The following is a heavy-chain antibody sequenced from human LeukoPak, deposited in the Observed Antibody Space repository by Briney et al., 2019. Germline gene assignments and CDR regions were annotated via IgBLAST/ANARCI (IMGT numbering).Heavy chain of an antibody. Sequence: GGSPELSFAAAGIPFSRLGMRWGRPAPGEGPGWGPAISGSGGSTYYADSVKGRFTISRDNSKNTLYLQMNSLRAEDTAVYYCAKAFDYYYGSGSKDWGQGTLVTVSS. CDR3: AKAFDYYYGSGSKD. D-gene: IGHD3-10*01. J-gene: IGHJ4*02. V-gene: IGHV3-23*01. CDR2: ISGSGGST. CDR1: GIPFSRLG.